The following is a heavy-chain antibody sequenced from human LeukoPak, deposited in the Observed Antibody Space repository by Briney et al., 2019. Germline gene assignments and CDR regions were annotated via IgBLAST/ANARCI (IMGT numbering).Heavy chain of an antibody. CDR1: GFTFSSYA. CDR3: ARRPYYYTLTGYYGTQYFQH. V-gene: IGHV3-23*01. CDR2: ISGSGGST. J-gene: IGHJ1*01. Sequence: PGGSLRLSCAASGFTFSSYAMSWVRQAPGKGLEWVSAISGSGGSTYYADSVKGRFTISRDNSKNTLYLQMNSLRAEDTAVYYCARRPYYYTLTGYYGTQYFQHWGQGTLVTVSS. D-gene: IGHD3-9*01.